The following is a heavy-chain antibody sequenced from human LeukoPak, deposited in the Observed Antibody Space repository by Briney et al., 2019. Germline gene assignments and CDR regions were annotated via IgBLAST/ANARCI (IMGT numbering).Heavy chain of an antibody. J-gene: IGHJ6*03. CDR3: ARDYQPLLYYMDV. CDR1: GFTFGSYW. V-gene: IGHV3-7*01. CDR2: IKQDGSEK. D-gene: IGHD2-2*01. Sequence: GGSLRLARAASGFTFGSYWMNWVRQAPGKGREWVANIKQDGSEKYYVDSMKGRFTIARDNAKNSLYLQMNSLRAEDTAVYYCARDYQPLLYYMDVWGKGTTVTVSS.